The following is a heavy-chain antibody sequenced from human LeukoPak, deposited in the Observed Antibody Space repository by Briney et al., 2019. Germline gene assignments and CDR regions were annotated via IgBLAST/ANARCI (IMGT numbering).Heavy chain of an antibody. J-gene: IGHJ4*02. D-gene: IGHD6-19*01. CDR3: AKARGSGWHDPWYLDY. V-gene: IGHV3-33*06. CDR1: GFTFSNYA. CDR2: IWFDGTNK. Sequence: PGGSLRLSCAASGFTFSNYAMHWVRQAPGTGLELVAVIWFDGTNKYYGGSVRGRFTISRDNSKNRLYLQMNSLRAEDTAVYYCAKARGSGWHDPWYLDYWGQGTLVTVSS.